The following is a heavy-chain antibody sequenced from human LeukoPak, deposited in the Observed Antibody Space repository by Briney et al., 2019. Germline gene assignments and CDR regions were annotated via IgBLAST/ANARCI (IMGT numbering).Heavy chain of an antibody. CDR3: ARLPIVVVPAATYYGMDV. J-gene: IGHJ6*02. CDR2: IYPGDSDT. V-gene: IGHV5-51*01. D-gene: IGHD2-2*01. CDR1: GYSFTSCW. Sequence: GESLKISCKGSGYSFTSCWIGWVRQMPGKGLEWMGIIYPGDSDTRYSPSFQGQVTISADKSISTACLQWSSLKASDTAMYYCARLPIVVVPAATYYGMDVWGQGTTVTVSS.